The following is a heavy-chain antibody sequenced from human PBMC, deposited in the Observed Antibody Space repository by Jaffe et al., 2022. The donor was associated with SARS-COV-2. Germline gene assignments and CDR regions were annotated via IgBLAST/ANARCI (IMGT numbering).Heavy chain of an antibody. CDR2: ISYDGSNK. CDR3: ARDGDGGNSGGFDY. J-gene: IGHJ4*02. D-gene: IGHD2-21*02. CDR1: GFTFSSYA. Sequence: QVQLVESGGGVVQPGRSLRLSCAASGFTFSSYAMHWVRQAPGKGLEWVAVISYDGSNKYYADSVKGRFTISRDNSKNTLYLQMNSLRAEDTAVYYCARDGDGGNSGGFDYWGQGTLVTVSS. V-gene: IGHV3-30-3*01.